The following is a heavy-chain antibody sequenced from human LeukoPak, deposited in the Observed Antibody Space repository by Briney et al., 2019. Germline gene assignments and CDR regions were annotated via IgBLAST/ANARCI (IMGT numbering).Heavy chain of an antibody. CDR3: ARCGRVLWLGELSRLFDI. CDR2: IKQDGSEK. V-gene: IGHV3-7*03. Sequence: GGSLRLSCAASGFTLSSYWMSWVRQAPGKGLEGVANIKQDGSEKYYVDSVKGRFTISRDNAKNSLYLQMNSLRAEDTAVYYCARCGRVLWLGELSRLFDIWGQGTMVTVSS. D-gene: IGHD3-10*01. CDR1: GFTLSSYW. J-gene: IGHJ3*02.